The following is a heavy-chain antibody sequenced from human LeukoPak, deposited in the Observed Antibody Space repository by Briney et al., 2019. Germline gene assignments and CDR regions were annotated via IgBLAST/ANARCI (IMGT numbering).Heavy chain of an antibody. CDR2: ISGSGGST. V-gene: IGHV3-23*01. Sequence: GGSLRLSCAASGFTFSSYAMSWVRQAPGKGPEWVSAISGSGGSTYYADSVEGRFTISRDNSKNTLYLQMNSLRAEDTAVYYCAKDNYYYDTFDIWGQGTMVTVSS. J-gene: IGHJ3*02. D-gene: IGHD3-10*01. CDR3: AKDNYYYDTFDI. CDR1: GFTFSSYA.